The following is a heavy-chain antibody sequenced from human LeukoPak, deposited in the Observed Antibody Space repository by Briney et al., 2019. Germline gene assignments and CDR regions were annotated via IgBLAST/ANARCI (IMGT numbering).Heavy chain of an antibody. J-gene: IGHJ4*02. CDR3: ASRPRADMGPLDY. V-gene: IGHV3-23*01. CDR1: GFTFSSCA. Sequence: GGSLRLFCAASGFTFSSCAMTWIRQAPGKGLEWVASITGDGTRTYYTDSVKGRFTISRDNSKNTLYLQMNSLRADETAIYYCASRPRADMGPLDYWGQGTLVTVST. D-gene: IGHD1-14*01. CDR2: ITGDGTRT.